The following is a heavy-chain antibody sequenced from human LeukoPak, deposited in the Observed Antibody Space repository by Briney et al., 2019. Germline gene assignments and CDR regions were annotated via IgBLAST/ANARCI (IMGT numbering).Heavy chain of an antibody. CDR1: GDSISSGNY. V-gene: IGHV4-38-2*02. J-gene: IGHJ5*02. CDR2: IFHTGST. Sequence: SETLSLTCTVSGDSISSGNYWGWIRQPPGKGLEWIGSIFHTGSTYFNLSLKSRVTISVDTSKNQFSLKLSSVTAADTAVYYCARSSMVRGVNLKGNWFDPWGQGTLVTVSS. D-gene: IGHD3-10*01. CDR3: ARSSMVRGVNLKGNWFDP.